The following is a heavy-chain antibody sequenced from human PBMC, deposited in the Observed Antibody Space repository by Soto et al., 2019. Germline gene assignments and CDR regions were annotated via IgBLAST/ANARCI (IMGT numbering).Heavy chain of an antibody. CDR2: IYHSGST. CDR1: GGSISSGGYS. D-gene: IGHD5-18*01. Sequence: SETLSLTCAVSGGSISSGGYSWSWIRQPPGKGLEWIGYIYHSGSTYYNPSLKSRVTISVDRSKNQFSLKLSSVTAADTAVYYCARSDSYGIDFDYWGQGTLVTVS. J-gene: IGHJ4*02. CDR3: ARSDSYGIDFDY. V-gene: IGHV4-30-2*01.